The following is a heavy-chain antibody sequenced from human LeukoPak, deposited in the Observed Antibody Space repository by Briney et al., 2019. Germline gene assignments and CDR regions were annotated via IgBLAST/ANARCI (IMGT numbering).Heavy chain of an antibody. Sequence: PSETLSLTCTVSGDSISSSSSYWGWIRQPPGEGLEWIGSIYYSGSTYYNTSLKSRVTISVDTSKNQFSLRLNSVTAADTAVYYCATFISYGGTAWFDPWGQGTLVTVSS. CDR3: ATFISYGGTAWFDP. V-gene: IGHV4-39*01. J-gene: IGHJ5*02. CDR1: GDSISSSSSY. D-gene: IGHD4-23*01. CDR2: IYYSGST.